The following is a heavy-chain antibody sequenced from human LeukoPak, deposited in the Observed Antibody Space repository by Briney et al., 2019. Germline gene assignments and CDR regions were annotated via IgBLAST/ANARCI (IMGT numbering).Heavy chain of an antibody. V-gene: IGHV4-4*02. CDR3: VRTPRD. CDR2: IYHDGNT. CDR1: GFTFSSYAM. J-gene: IGHJ4*02. Sequence: GSLRLSCAASGFTFSSYAMSWVRQPPGKGLEWVGEIYHDGNTNYNPSLKSRLSVSLDKSRNQFSLKLSFVTAADTAVYYCVRTPRDWGQGILVTVSS. D-gene: IGHD2-21*01.